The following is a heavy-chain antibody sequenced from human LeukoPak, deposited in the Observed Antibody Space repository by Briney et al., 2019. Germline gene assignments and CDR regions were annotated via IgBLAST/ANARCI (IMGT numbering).Heavy chain of an antibody. D-gene: IGHD3-22*01. CDR2: INAGNGNT. V-gene: IGHV1-3*01. CDR3: ARVQGQGGYYDDWFDP. J-gene: IGHJ5*02. CDR1: GYTFTSYV. Sequence: ASVKVSCKASGYTFTSYVMHWVRQAPGQRLEWMGWINAGNGNTKYSQKFQGRVTITRDTSASTAYMELSSLRSEDTAVYYCARVQGQGGYYDDWFDPWGQGTLVTVSS.